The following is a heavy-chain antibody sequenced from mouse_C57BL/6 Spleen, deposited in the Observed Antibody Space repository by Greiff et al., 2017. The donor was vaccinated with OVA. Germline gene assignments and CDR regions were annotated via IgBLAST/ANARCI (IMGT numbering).Heavy chain of an antibody. CDR3: AKGGYDYDGYFDY. J-gene: IGHJ2*01. V-gene: IGHV2-5*01. D-gene: IGHD2-4*01. Sequence: QVQLKESGPGLVQPSQSLSITCTVSGFSLTSYGVHWVRQSPGKGLEWLGVIWRGGSTDYNAAFMSRLSITKDNSKSQVFFKMNSLQADDTAIYYCAKGGYDYDGYFDYWGQGTTLTVSS. CDR1: GFSLTSYG. CDR2: IWRGGST.